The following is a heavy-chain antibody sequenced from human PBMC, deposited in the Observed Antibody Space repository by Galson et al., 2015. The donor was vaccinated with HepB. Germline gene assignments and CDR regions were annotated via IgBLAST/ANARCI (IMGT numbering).Heavy chain of an antibody. D-gene: IGHD3-3*01. CDR2: ISGSGGST. V-gene: IGHV3-23*01. CDR3: AKNMRVTIFGVVNGDAFDI. J-gene: IGHJ3*02. Sequence: SLRLSCAASGFTFSSYAMSWVRQAPGKGLEWVSAISGSGGSTYYADSVKGRFTISRDNSKNTLYLQINSLRAEDTAVYYCAKNMRVTIFGVVNGDAFDIWGQGTMVTVSS. CDR1: GFTFSSYA.